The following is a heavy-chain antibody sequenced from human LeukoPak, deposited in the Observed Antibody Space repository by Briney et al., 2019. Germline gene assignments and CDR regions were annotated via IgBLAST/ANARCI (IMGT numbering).Heavy chain of an antibody. CDR2: IIPILGIA. V-gene: IGHV1-69*02. J-gene: IGHJ4*02. CDR3: ARALYYYDSSGTLDY. D-gene: IGHD3-22*01. CDR1: GGTFSSYT. Sequence: SVKVSCKASGGTFSSYTISWVRQAPGQGLEWMGRIIPILGIANYAQKFQGRVTITADKSTSTAYMELSSLRSEDTAVYYCARALYYYDSSGTLDYWGQGTLVTVSS.